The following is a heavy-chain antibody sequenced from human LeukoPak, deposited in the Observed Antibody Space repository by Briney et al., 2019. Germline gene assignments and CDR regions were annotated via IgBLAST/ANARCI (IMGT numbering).Heavy chain of an antibody. Sequence: SETLSLTCTVSGGSISSYYWSWIRQPPGKGLEWIGYIYYSGSTNYDPSLKSRVTISVDTSKNQFSLKLSSVTAADTAVYYCARDPSIAARHWYFDLWGRGTLVTVSS. CDR1: GGSISSYY. V-gene: IGHV4-59*01. CDR3: ARDPSIAARHWYFDL. D-gene: IGHD6-6*01. J-gene: IGHJ2*01. CDR2: IYYSGST.